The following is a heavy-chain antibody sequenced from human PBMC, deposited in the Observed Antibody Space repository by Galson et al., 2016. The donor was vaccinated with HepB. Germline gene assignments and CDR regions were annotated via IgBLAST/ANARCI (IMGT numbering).Heavy chain of an antibody. CDR2: IYDGT. D-gene: IGHD6-19*01. V-gene: IGHV3-53*01. CDR3: VGGWYAY. J-gene: IGHJ4*02. Sequence: SLRLSCAASEFSVSGDYMSWVRQAPGKGLEWVSVIYDGTYYADSVKGRFTISRDHSTNTLYFQMSSLRVEDTAVYYCVGGWYAYWGQGTLVTVSS. CDR1: EFSVSGDY.